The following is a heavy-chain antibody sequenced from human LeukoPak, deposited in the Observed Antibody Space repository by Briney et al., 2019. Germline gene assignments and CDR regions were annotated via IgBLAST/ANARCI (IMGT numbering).Heavy chain of an antibody. Sequence: GGSLRLSCAASGFTFSSYAMTWVRQAPGKGLEWVSSISGSGGTAYYADSVKGRFTISRDNPDNTLDLQMNSLTAEDTAVYCCAKGPVAVAGYYFDHWGQGTLVTVSS. J-gene: IGHJ4*02. CDR2: ISGSGGTA. CDR3: AKGPVAVAGYYFDH. D-gene: IGHD6-19*01. CDR1: GFTFSSYA. V-gene: IGHV3-23*01.